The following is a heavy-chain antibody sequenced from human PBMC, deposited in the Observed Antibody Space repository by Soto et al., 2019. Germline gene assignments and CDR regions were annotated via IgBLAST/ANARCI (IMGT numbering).Heavy chain of an antibody. D-gene: IGHD3-10*01. CDR2: INHSGST. J-gene: IGHJ3*02. V-gene: IGHV4-34*01. CDR3: ARASLWFGELSGDAFDI. Sequence: SETLSLTCAVYGGSFSGYYWSWIRQPPGKGLEWIGEINHSGSTNYNPSLKSRVTISVDTSKNQFSLKLSSVTAADTAVYYCARASLWFGELSGDAFDIWGKGTMVTVSS. CDR1: GGSFSGYY.